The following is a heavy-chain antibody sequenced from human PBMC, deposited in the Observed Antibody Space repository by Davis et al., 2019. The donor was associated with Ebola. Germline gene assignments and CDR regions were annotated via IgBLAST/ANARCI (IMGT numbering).Heavy chain of an antibody. D-gene: IGHD2-21*01. CDR1: GDSVSSNSAA. J-gene: IGHJ6*02. V-gene: IGHV6-1*01. CDR2: TYYRSKWYN. CDR3: ARDPGIVVVIYYGMDV. Sequence: SQTFSLTCAISGDSVSSNSAAWNWIRQSPSRGLEWLGRTYYRSKWYNDYAVSVKSRITINPDTSKNQFSLQLNSVTPEDTAVYYCARDPGIVVVIYYGMDVWGQGTTVTVSS.